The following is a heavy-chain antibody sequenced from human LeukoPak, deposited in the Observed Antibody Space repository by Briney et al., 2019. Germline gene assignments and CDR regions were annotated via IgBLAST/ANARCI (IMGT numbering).Heavy chain of an antibody. CDR1: GFTLSTYG. D-gene: IGHD2-15*01. CDR3: AKDLDCSGGTCHKAFDC. J-gene: IGHJ4*02. Sequence: GGSLRLSCVATGFTLSTYGMHWVRQAPGKGLEWVAFIRYDGSDKFYGDSVKGRFTTSRDNSKNTLYLQMSRLRVEDTAVYYCAKDLDCSGGTCHKAFDCWGQGTLVTVSS. CDR2: IRYDGSDK. V-gene: IGHV3-30*02.